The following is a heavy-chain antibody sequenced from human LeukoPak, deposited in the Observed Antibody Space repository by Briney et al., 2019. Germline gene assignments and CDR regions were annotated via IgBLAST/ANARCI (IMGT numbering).Heavy chain of an antibody. CDR2: IRSKANSYVT. J-gene: IGHJ4*02. CDR3: TPTSTAMVTNFYY. V-gene: IGHV3-73*01. CDR1: GFTFSGSA. Sequence: PGGSLRLSCAASGFTFSGSAMHWVRQASGKELEWVGRIRSKANSYVTAYAASVKGRFTISRDDSKNTAYLQMNSLKTEDTAVYYCTPTSTAMVTNFYYWGQGTLVTVSS. D-gene: IGHD5-18*01.